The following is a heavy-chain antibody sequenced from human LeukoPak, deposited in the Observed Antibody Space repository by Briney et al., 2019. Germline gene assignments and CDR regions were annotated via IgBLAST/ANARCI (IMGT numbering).Heavy chain of an antibody. Sequence: SETLSLTCYVSGDSISSEDYWWGWIRQPPGKGLEWIGRIYSSGNTNYNPSLKSRVTMSVDTSKSQFSLKLNSVIAADTAVYYCARGDLGRDGYNFPFDIWGQGTMVTVSS. J-gene: IGHJ3*02. CDR2: IYSSGNT. D-gene: IGHD5-24*01. CDR1: GDSISSEDYW. V-gene: IGHV4-61*08. CDR3: ARGDLGRDGYNFPFDI.